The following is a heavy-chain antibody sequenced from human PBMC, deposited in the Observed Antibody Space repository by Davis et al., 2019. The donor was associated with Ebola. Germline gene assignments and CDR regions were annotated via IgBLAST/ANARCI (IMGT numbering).Heavy chain of an antibody. CDR1: GFTVSSNY. CDR2: IYSGGRT. Sequence: GGSLRLSCAASGFTVSSNYMSWVRQAPGKGLEWVSVIYSGGRTYYADSVKGRFTISRDNAKNSLYLQMNSLRAEDTAVYYCARGPSSTREGRYKWIQLWIYYYGMDVWGQGTTVTVSS. CDR3: ARGPSSTREGRYKWIQLWIYYYGMDV. D-gene: IGHD5-18*01. J-gene: IGHJ6*02. V-gene: IGHV3-53*01.